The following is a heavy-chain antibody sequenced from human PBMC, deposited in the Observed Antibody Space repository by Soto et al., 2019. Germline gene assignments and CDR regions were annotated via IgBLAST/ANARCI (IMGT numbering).Heavy chain of an antibody. V-gene: IGHV3-23*01. Sequence: PGGSLRLSCAASGFTFSSYGMSWVRQAPGKGLEWVAGIPVIGERRYYADSVKGRFTISRDNAKNTLYLQMNSLRVEDAAVYFCAREGDRYGTVCFDSWGQGTLVTAPQ. D-gene: IGHD1-1*01. CDR1: GFTFSSYG. CDR3: AREGDRYGTVCFDS. J-gene: IGHJ4*02. CDR2: IPVIGERR.